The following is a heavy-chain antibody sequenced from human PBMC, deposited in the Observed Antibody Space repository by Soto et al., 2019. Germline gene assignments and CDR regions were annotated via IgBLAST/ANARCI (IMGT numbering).Heavy chain of an antibody. D-gene: IGHD5-12*01. V-gene: IGHV3-23*01. J-gene: IGHJ4*02. Sequence: PGGSLRLSCAASGFTFSSYAMSWVRQAPGKGLEWVSAISGSGGSTYYADSVKGRFTISRDNSKNTVYLQMSSLRVEDTGVYYCARSRMPYSDYEPSRDWGPGTLVTVSS. CDR1: GFTFSSYA. CDR3: ARSRMPYSDYEPSRD. CDR2: ISGSGGST.